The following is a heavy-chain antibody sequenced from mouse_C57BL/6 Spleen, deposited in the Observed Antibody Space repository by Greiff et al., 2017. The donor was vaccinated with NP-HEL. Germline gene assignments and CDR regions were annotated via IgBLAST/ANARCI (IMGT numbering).Heavy chain of an antibody. D-gene: IGHD1-1*01. Sequence: VQRVESGPGLVAPSQSLSITCTVSGFSLTSYAISWVRQPPGKGLEWLGVIWTGGGTNYNSALKSRLSISKDNSKSQVFLKMNSLQTDDTARYYCASSYYYGSSPPWFAYWGQGTLVTVSA. CDR2: IWTGGGT. CDR3: ASSYYYGSSPPWFAY. CDR1: GFSLTSYA. J-gene: IGHJ3*01. V-gene: IGHV2-9-1*01.